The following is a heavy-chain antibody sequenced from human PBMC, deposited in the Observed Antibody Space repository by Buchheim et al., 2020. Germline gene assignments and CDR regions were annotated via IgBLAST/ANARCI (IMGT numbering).Heavy chain of an antibody. J-gene: IGHJ4*02. D-gene: IGHD1-26*01. CDR1: GFTFSNYW. CDR3: GRSGSDLRPLYFVDS. CDR2: IKHDGNEK. V-gene: IGHV3-7*03. Sequence: EVQLVESGGGLVQPGGSLRLSCAASGFTFSNYWMSWVRQAPGKGLEWVAIIKHDGNEKYYVDSVKGRFTVSRDNAKSSLYLQVNSLRTDDTAVYFCGRSGSDLRPLYFVDSWGQGIL.